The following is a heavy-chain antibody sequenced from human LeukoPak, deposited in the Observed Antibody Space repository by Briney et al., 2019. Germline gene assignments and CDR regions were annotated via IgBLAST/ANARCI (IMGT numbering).Heavy chain of an antibody. J-gene: IGHJ3*02. D-gene: IGHD6-13*01. CDR1: GGSISSGGYS. CDR3: ARGTRPGYSSSWGGAFDI. CDR2: IYHSGST. V-gene: IGHV4-30-2*01. Sequence: SQTLSLTCAVSGGSISSGGYSWSWIRQPPGKGLEWIGYIYHSGSTYYNPSLKSRVTISVDRSKNQFSLKLSSVTAADTAVYYCARGTRPGYSSSWGGAFDIWGQGTMVTVSS.